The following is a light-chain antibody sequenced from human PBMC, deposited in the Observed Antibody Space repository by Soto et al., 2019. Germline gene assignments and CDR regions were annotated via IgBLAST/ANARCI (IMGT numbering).Light chain of an antibody. V-gene: IGLV2-14*01. J-gene: IGLJ2*01. CDR1: NSDVGGYNY. CDR3: SSYTTTTDVI. CDR2: EVS. Sequence: QSALTQPASVSGSPGQSITISCTGTNSDVGGYNYVSWYQHHPGKAPKLMIYEVSNRPSGISNRFSGSKSGNTASLTISGLQAEDEADYYCSSYTTTTDVIFGGGTQLTVL.